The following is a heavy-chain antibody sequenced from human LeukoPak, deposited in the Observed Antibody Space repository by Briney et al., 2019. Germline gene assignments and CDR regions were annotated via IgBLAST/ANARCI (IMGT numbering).Heavy chain of an antibody. CDR3: AKTGVGATHGLDAFDI. V-gene: IGHV3-23*01. Sequence: GGSLRLSCAASGFTFSSYAMSWVRQAPGKGLEWVSAISGSGGSTYYADSVKGRFTISRDNSKNTLYLQMNSLRAEDMAVYYCAKTGVGATHGLDAFDIWGQGTMVTVSS. D-gene: IGHD1-26*01. CDR2: ISGSGGST. CDR1: GFTFSSYA. J-gene: IGHJ3*02.